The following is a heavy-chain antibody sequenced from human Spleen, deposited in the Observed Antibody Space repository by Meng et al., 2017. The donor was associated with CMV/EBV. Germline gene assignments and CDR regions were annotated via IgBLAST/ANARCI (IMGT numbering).Heavy chain of an antibody. Sequence: SGYTFTSYAMNWVRQAPGQGLEWMEWINTNTGNPTYAQGFTGQFVFSLDTSVSTAYLQIYNLKTEDTAVYYCARDMEYSSSSYFFDYWGQGTLVTVSS. CDR3: ARDMEYSSSSYFFDY. CDR2: INTNTGNP. V-gene: IGHV7-4-1*01. D-gene: IGHD6-6*01. CDR1: GYTFTSYA. J-gene: IGHJ4*02.